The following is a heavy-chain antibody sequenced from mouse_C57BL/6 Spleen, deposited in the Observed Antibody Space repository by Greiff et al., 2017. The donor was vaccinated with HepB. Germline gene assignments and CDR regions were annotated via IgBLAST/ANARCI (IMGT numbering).Heavy chain of an antibody. CDR1: GYSFTDYN. J-gene: IGHJ4*01. D-gene: IGHD2-5*01. CDR3: ARGDSNLYYYAMDY. V-gene: IGHV1-39*01. Sequence: VQLQQSGPELVKPGASVKISCKASGYSFTDYNMNWVKQSNGKSLEWIGVINPNYGTTSYNQKFKGKATLTVDQSSSTAYMQLSSLTSEDSAVYYCARGDSNLYYYAMDYWGQGTSVTVSS. CDR2: INPNYGTT.